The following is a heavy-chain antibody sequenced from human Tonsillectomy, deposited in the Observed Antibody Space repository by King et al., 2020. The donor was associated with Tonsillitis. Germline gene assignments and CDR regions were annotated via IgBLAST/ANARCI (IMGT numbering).Heavy chain of an antibody. J-gene: IGHJ3*02. CDR1: GGSISSSSYY. CDR3: ATLPITGTVDAFDI. D-gene: IGHD1-7*01. Sequence: QLQESGPGLVKPSETLSLTCTVSGGSISSSSYYWDWIRQPPGKGLGWIGCIYYSGSTYYNPSLKSRVTISGDTSKNQFSLKLSSVTAADTAVYYCATLPITGTVDAFDIWGQGTMVTVSS. CDR2: IYYSGST. V-gene: IGHV4-39*01.